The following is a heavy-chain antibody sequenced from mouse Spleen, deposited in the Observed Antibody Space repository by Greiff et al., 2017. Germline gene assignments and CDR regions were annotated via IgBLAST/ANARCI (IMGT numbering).Heavy chain of an antibody. Sequence: EVMLVESGGGLVKPGGSRKLSCAASGFTFSSFGMHWVRQAPEKGLEWVAYISSGSSTIYYADTVKGRFTISRDNPKNTLFLQMTSLRSEDTAMYYCARWGYGLDYWGQGTTLTVSS. CDR2: ISSGSSTI. J-gene: IGHJ2*01. V-gene: IGHV5-17*02. CDR3: ARWGYGLDY. D-gene: IGHD3-1*01. CDR1: GFTFSSFG.